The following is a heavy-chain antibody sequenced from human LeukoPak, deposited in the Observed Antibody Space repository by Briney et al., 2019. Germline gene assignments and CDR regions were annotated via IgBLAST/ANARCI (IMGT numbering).Heavy chain of an antibody. V-gene: IGHV3-30*03. Sequence: GRSLRLSCAASGFTFSSYGMHWVRQAPGKGLEWVAVISYDGSNKYYADSVKGRFTISRDNSKNTLYLQMNSLRAEDTAVYYCARSPYYYDSSGHPLWGQGTLVTVSS. CDR2: ISYDGSNK. D-gene: IGHD3-22*01. CDR3: ARSPYYYDSSGHPL. CDR1: GFTFSSYG. J-gene: IGHJ4*02.